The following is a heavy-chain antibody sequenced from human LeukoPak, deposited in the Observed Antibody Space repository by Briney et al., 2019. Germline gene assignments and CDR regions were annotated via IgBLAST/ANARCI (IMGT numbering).Heavy chain of an antibody. Sequence: PGGSLRLSCAASGFIIRTYWMTWVRQAPGKGLEWVANIGEDESETNYVDSVKGRFTISRDNAKNSLYLQMNSLRADDTAVSYCARNRGTSDWGQGTRVTVSS. J-gene: IGHJ4*02. V-gene: IGHV3-7*01. CDR3: ARNRGTSD. D-gene: IGHD1-1*01. CDR1: GFIIRTYW. CDR2: IGEDESET.